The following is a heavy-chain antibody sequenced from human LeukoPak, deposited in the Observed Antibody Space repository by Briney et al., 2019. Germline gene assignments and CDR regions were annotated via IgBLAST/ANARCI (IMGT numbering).Heavy chain of an antibody. Sequence: GGSLRLSCAASGFTFSDYYMSWIRQAPGKGLEWVSYISSSGSTIYYADSVKGRFTISRDNAKNSLYLQMNSLRAEDTAVYYCARDDSPVLRFLEWFHMAWFDPWGQGTLVTVSS. CDR1: GFTFSDYY. CDR2: ISSSGSTI. J-gene: IGHJ5*02. V-gene: IGHV3-11*01. CDR3: ARDDSPVLRFLEWFHMAWFDP. D-gene: IGHD3-3*01.